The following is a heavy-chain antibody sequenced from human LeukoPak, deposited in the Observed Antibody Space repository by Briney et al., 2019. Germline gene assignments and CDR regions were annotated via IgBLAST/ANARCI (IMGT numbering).Heavy chain of an antibody. CDR2: INYSGNT. CDR3: ARGPSSGYSYG. CDR1: GGSVSGGDYY. D-gene: IGHD5-18*01. V-gene: IGHV4-61*08. J-gene: IGHJ4*02. Sequence: PSETLSLTCTVSGGSVSGGDYYWSWIRQPPGKGLEWIGYINYSGNTNYNPSLKSRVTISVDTSKNQFSLNLSSVTAADTAVYYCARGPSSGYSYGWGQGTLVTVSS.